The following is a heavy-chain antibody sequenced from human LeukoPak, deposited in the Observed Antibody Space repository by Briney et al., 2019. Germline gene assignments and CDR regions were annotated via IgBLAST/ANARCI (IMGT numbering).Heavy chain of an antibody. CDR3: TTEGAYNWNPGDFGDY. Sequence: GGSLRLSCAASGFTFSNAWMSWVRQAPGKGLEWVGRIKSKTGGGTTDYAAPVKGRFTISRDDSKNTLYLQMNSLKTEDTAVYYCTTEGAYNWNPGDFGDYWGQGTLVTVSS. CDR2: IKSKTGGGTT. V-gene: IGHV3-15*01. D-gene: IGHD1-20*01. J-gene: IGHJ4*02. CDR1: GFTFSNAW.